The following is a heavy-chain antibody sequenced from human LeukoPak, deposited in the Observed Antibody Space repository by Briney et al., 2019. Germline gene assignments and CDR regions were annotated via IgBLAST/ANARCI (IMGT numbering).Heavy chain of an antibody. D-gene: IGHD2-21*02. CDR3: ARDRSKVTAYDDALDM. J-gene: IGHJ3*02. CDR1: GFTFSSYE. CDR2: ISDVGTTQ. V-gene: IGHV3-48*03. Sequence: GGSLRLSCAASGFTFSSYELNWVRQAPGKGREWVSYISDVGTTQHYADSVKGRFTISRDNVKNSVFLQMKSLTAEDTAVYYCARDRSKVTAYDDALDMWGQGTMVIVSS.